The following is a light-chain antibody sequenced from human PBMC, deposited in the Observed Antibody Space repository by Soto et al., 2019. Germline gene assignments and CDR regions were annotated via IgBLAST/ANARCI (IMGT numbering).Light chain of an antibody. CDR1: QSVSSSY. CDR3: QQYGSSPRT. Sequence: EIVLTQSPGTLSLSPGESDNLSCRDSQSVSSSYLAWYQQKPGQAPRLLIYGASSRATGIPDRFSGSGSGTDFTLTISRLEPEDFAVYYCQQYGSSPRTFGQGTKVDIK. J-gene: IGKJ1*01. CDR2: GAS. V-gene: IGKV3-20*01.